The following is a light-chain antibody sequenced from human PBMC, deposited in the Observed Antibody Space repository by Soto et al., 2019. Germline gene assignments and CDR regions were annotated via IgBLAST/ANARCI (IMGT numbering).Light chain of an antibody. J-gene: IGLJ2*01. V-gene: IGLV2-8*01. Sequence: QSALTQPATASGSPGQSVTISCIGTSSDVGGYNYVSWYQQHPGKAPKLMIYEVSKRPSGVPDRFSGSKSGNRASLTVSGLQAEDEADYYCSSYAASNNLGVFGGGTKLTVL. CDR3: SSYAASNNLGV. CDR1: SSDVGGYNY. CDR2: EVS.